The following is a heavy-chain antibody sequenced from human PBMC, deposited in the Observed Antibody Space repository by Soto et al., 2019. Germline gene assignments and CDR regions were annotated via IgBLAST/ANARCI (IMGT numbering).Heavy chain of an antibody. J-gene: IGHJ6*02. CDR2: INPSGGST. CDR1: GYTFTSYY. D-gene: IGHD3-10*01. CDR3: ARGGYYGSGSSSTLYGMDV. Sequence: ASVKVSCKASGYTFTSYYMHWVRQAPGQGLEWMGIINPSGGSTSYAQKFQGRVTMTRDTSTSTVYMELSSLRSEDTAVYYCARGGYYGSGSSSTLYGMDVWGQGTTVPVSS. V-gene: IGHV1-46*03.